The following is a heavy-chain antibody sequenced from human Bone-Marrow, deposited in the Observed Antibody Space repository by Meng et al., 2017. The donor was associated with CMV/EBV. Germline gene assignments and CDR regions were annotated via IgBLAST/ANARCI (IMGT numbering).Heavy chain of an antibody. D-gene: IGHD2-21*01. CDR2: FDPEDGET. V-gene: IGHV1-24*01. J-gene: IGHJ4*02. CDR1: GYSLIELS. Sequence: ASVKVSCKVSGYSLIELSMQWVRQAPGKGLEWMGGFDPEDGETIYAQRFKGRVTLTEDTSTNTAYMELSSLRSEDTAVYYFVTDDLCSGGDCSVGYWGQGTLVTVYS. CDR3: VTDDLCSGGDCSVGY.